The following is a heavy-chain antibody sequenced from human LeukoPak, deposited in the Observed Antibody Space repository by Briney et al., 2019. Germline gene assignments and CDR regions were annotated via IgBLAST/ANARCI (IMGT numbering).Heavy chain of an antibody. D-gene: IGHD1-26*01. V-gene: IGHV3-9*03. CDR2: LSWNGGSI. Sequence: GGSLRLSCAASGFTFDDYAMHWVRQAPGKGLEWVSGLSWNGGSIGYAGSVKGRFTISRDNAKNSLYLQMNSLRADDMALYYCAKGKGATLVYYMDVWGKGTTVTVSS. CDR1: GFTFDDYA. J-gene: IGHJ6*03. CDR3: AKGKGATLVYYMDV.